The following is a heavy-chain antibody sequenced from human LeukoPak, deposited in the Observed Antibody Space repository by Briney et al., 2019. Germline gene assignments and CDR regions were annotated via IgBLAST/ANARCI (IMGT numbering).Heavy chain of an antibody. CDR1: GGSISSSSYY. J-gene: IGHJ3*02. V-gene: IGHV4-39*01. CDR2: IYYSGST. Sequence: SETLSLTCTVSGGSISSSSYYWGWIRQPPGKGLEWIGSIYYSGSTYYNPSLKSRVTISVDTSKNQFSLKLSSVTAADTAVYYCARFSLTAAKARDAFDIWGQGTMVTVSS. D-gene: IGHD2-2*01. CDR3: ARFSLTAAKARDAFDI.